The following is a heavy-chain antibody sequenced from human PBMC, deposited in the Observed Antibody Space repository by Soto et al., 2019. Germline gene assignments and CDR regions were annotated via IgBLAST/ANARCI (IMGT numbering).Heavy chain of an antibody. D-gene: IGHD3-16*01. V-gene: IGHV4-4*02. Sequence: PSETLSLTXTVSGVSISSGNWWTWVRQSPRKGLEYIGEIFHDGTANYFPSFERRVAMSVDKSKNQFSLKLTSVTAADAAIYYCARLVYDTRLDYLYFDFWGQGAQVTVSS. CDR2: IFHDGTA. CDR1: GVSISSGNW. CDR3: ARLVYDTRLDYLYFDF. J-gene: IGHJ4*02.